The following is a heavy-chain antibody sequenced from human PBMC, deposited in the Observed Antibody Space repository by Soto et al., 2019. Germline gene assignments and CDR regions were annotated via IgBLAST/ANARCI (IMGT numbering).Heavy chain of an antibody. Sequence: GSLRLSCAASGFTFSSYAMSWVRQAPGKGLEWVSAISGSGGSTYYADSVKGRFTISRDNSKNTLYLQMNSLRAEDTAVYYCATSLFSGYSYGLDYYYGMDVWGQGTTVTVSS. CDR3: ATSLFSGYSYGLDYYYGMDV. CDR2: ISGSGGST. V-gene: IGHV3-23*01. J-gene: IGHJ6*02. D-gene: IGHD5-18*01. CDR1: GFTFSSYA.